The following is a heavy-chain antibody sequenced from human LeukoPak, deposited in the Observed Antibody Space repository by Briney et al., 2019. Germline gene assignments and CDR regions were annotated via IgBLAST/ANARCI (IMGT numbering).Heavy chain of an antibody. CDR3: ARGRVTRNWFDP. CDR2: IYYSGST. J-gene: IGHJ5*02. D-gene: IGHD4-23*01. CDR1: GGSISSSSYY. V-gene: IGHV4-39*01. Sequence: AETQSLTCTVSGGSISSSSYYWGWIRQPPGKGLEWIGSIYYSGSTYYNPSLKSRATISVDTSKNQFSLKLSSVTAADTAVYYCARGRVTRNWFDPWGQGTLVTVSS.